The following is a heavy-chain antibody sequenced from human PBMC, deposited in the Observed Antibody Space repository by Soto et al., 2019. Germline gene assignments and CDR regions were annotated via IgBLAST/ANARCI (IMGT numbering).Heavy chain of an antibody. CDR1: GFSLSTDGVA. D-gene: IGHD2-21*01. Sequence: QITLRESGPTLVKPTQTLTLTCTFSGFSLSTDGVAVGWIRQPPGKALEWLALIYWDDELRYSPSLQSRLTITKDTSKNQVVLTMTDMDPVDTATYYCAHAVAPRVLDYWCQGTLVTVSS. J-gene: IGHJ4*02. CDR2: IYWDDEL. V-gene: IGHV2-5*02. CDR3: AHAVAPRVLDY.